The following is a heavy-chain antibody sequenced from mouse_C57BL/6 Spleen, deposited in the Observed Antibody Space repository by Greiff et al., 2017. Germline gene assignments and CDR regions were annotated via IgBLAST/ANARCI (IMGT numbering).Heavy chain of an antibody. Sequence: EVKLQESVAELVRPGASVKLSCTASGFNIKNTYMHWVKQRPEQGLEWIGRIDPANGNTKYAPKFQGKATITADTSSNTAYLQLSSLTSEDTAIYYCARDRGTTVVPLDYWGQGTTLTVSS. J-gene: IGHJ2*01. V-gene: IGHV14-3*01. D-gene: IGHD1-1*01. CDR3: ARDRGTTVVPLDY. CDR1: GFNIKNTY. CDR2: IDPANGNT.